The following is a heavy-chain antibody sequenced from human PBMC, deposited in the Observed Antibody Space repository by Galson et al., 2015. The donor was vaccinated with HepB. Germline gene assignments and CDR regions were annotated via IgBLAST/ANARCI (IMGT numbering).Heavy chain of an antibody. Sequence: SLRLSCAASGFSFSTYAMRWVRQTPGKGLEWVAIISYNGDNTFYADSVKGRFTISRDNSQNTLFLQMNSLRGEDTAVYYCARDSNNGYDSGSIDYWGHGALVTGSS. J-gene: IGHJ4*01. CDR3: ARDSNNGYDSGSIDY. CDR2: ISYNGDNT. CDR1: GFSFSTYA. V-gene: IGHV3-30*04. D-gene: IGHD5-12*01.